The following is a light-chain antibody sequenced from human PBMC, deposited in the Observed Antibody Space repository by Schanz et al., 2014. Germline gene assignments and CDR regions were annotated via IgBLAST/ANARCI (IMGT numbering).Light chain of an antibody. CDR2: DVS. V-gene: IGLV2-14*03. CDR3: GSYTVTGTLV. J-gene: IGLJ2*01. Sequence: QSALTQPASVSGSPGQSITISCTGTSSDVGAYNFVSWYQQHPGKAPKDIIYDVSNRPSGVSNRFSGSKSDVTATLTISGLPAEDEADYCCGSYTVTGTLVFGGGTKLTVL. CDR1: SSDVGAYNF.